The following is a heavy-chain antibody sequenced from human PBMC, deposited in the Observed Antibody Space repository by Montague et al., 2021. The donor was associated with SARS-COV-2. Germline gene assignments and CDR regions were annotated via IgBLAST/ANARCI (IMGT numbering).Heavy chain of an antibody. Sequence: TLSLTCTVSGGSINSGGYYWSWIRQHPGKGLEWIGYIYYSGSTYYNPSLKSRVTISVDTSKNQFSLKLSSVTAADTAVYYCARALRRVVIKHFDYWGQGTLVTVSS. CDR1: GGSINSGGYY. CDR3: ARALRRVVIKHFDY. J-gene: IGHJ4*02. V-gene: IGHV4-31*03. CDR2: IYYSGST. D-gene: IGHD3-3*01.